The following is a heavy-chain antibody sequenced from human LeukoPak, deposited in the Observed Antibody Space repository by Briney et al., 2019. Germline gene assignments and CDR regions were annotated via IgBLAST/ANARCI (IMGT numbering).Heavy chain of an antibody. D-gene: IGHD5-18*01. V-gene: IGHV3-21*01. J-gene: IGHJ4*02. Sequence: GGSLRLSCAASGFTFSSYSMNWVRQAPGKGLEWVSSISSSSSYIYYADPVKGRFTISRDNAKNSLYLQMNSLRAEDTAVYYCARDPTRVWLGDVDYWGQGTLVTVSS. CDR1: GFTFSSYS. CDR2: ISSSSSYI. CDR3: ARDPTRVWLGDVDY.